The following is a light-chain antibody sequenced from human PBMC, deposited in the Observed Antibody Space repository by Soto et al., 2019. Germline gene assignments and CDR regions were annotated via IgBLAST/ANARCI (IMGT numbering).Light chain of an antibody. Sequence: SYELTQPPSVSVSPGQTASITCSGDELGDKYACWYQQKPGQSPVLVIYQDTKRASGIPARFSGSKSGNTATLTIRGTQAMDEADYYCQAWDRSTYVFGTGTKVTVL. CDR3: QAWDRSTYV. CDR1: ELGDKY. CDR2: QDT. J-gene: IGLJ1*01. V-gene: IGLV3-1*01.